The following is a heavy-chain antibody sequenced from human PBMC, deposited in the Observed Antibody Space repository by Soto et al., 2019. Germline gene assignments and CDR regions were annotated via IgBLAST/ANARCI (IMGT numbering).Heavy chain of an antibody. CDR1: GGSISSYY. D-gene: IGHD3-10*01. J-gene: IGHJ3*02. Sequence: PSETLSLTCTVSGGSISSYYWSWIRQPPGKGLEWIGYIYYSGSTNYNPSLKSRVTISVDTSKNQFSLKLSSVTAADTAVYYCASTNYYAPQGAFDIWGQGTMVTVSS. V-gene: IGHV4-59*01. CDR3: ASTNYYAPQGAFDI. CDR2: IYYSGST.